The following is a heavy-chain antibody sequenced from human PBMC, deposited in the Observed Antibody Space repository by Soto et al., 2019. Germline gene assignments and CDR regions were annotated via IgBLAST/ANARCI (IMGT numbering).Heavy chain of an antibody. V-gene: IGHV3-30-3*01. CDR3: ARESGVS. CDR1: GFTFSSYA. CDR2: ISYDGSKK. D-gene: IGHD3-10*01. J-gene: IGHJ5*02. Sequence: QVQLVESGGGVVQPGRSLRLSCAASGFTFSSYAMHWVRQAPGEGLEWVAVISYDGSKKYFTDSVKGRFTISRDNSKNTLFLQMNSLRPEDTAVYYCARESGVSWGQGTLVTVSS.